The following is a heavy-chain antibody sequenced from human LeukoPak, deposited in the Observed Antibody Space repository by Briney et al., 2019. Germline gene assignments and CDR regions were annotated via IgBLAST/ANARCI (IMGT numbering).Heavy chain of an antibody. CDR3: ARVGLTTGGTDY. J-gene: IGHJ4*02. V-gene: IGHV4-34*01. CDR1: GGSFSGYY. D-gene: IGHD4-17*01. Sequence: PSETLSLTCAVYGGSFSGYYWSWIRQPPGKGLEWIGEINHSGSTNYNPSLKSRVTISVDTPKNQFSLKLSSVTAADTAVYYCARVGLTTGGTDYWGQGTLVTVSS. CDR2: INHSGST.